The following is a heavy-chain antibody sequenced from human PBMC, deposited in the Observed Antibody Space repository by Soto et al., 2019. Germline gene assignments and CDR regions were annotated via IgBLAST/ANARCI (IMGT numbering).Heavy chain of an antibody. CDR3: ARHQSSVVVAANVPDY. CDR2: IYYSGST. Sequence: SETLSLTCTVSGGSISSGDYYWSWIRQPPGKGLEWIGYIYYSGSTYYNPSLKSRVTISVDTSKNQFSLKLSSVTAADTAVYYCARHQSSVVVAANVPDYWGQGTLVTVSS. J-gene: IGHJ4*02. D-gene: IGHD2-15*01. V-gene: IGHV4-30-4*01. CDR1: GGSISSGDYY.